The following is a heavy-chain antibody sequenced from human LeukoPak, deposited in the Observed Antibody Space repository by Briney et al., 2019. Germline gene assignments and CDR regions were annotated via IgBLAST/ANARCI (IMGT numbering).Heavy chain of an antibody. V-gene: IGHV4-59*08. Sequence: SETLSLTCTVSGGSISSYYWSWIRQPPGKGLEWIGYIYYSGSTNYNPSLKSRVTISVDTSKNQFSLKLSSVTAADTAVYYCARGGDSEWYYFDYWGQRTLVTVSS. J-gene: IGHJ4*02. CDR1: GGSISSYY. D-gene: IGHD2-21*02. CDR2: IYYSGST. CDR3: ARGGDSEWYYFDY.